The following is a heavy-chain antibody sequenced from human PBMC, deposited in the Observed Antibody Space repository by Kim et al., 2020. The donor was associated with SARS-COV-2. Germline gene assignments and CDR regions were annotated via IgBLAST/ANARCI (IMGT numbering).Heavy chain of an antibody. CDR3: AKDGLDSYDYVWGSYGGGFEY. V-gene: IGHV3-23*01. Sequence: GGSLRLSCAASGFTFSSYAMSWVRQAPGKGLEWVSAISGSGGSTYYADSVKGRFTISRDNSKNTLYLQMNSLRAEDTAVYYCAKDGLDSYDYVWGSYGGGFEYWGQGTLVTVSS. CDR2: ISGSGGST. D-gene: IGHD3-16*01. J-gene: IGHJ4*02. CDR1: GFTFSSYA.